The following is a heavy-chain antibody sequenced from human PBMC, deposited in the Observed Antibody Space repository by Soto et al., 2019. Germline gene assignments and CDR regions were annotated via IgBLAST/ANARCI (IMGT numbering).Heavy chain of an antibody. Sequence: QVQLVQSGAEVKKPGSSVKVSCKASAGTFSSYAISWVRQAPGQGLEWMGGIIPIFGTAYYAQKFQGRVTITPDESTSTAYKELSSLRSEDTAVYYCARDPVIAARPPAADYDYYYGMDVWGQGTTVTVCS. D-gene: IGHD6-6*01. CDR3: ARDPVIAARPPAADYDYYYGMDV. J-gene: IGHJ6*02. V-gene: IGHV1-69*01. CDR1: AGTFSSYA. CDR2: IIPIFGTA.